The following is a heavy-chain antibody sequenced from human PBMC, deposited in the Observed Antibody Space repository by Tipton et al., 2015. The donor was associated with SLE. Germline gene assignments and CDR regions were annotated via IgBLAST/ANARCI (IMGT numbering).Heavy chain of an antibody. CDR3: ARGPVKDYYMDV. Sequence: QLVQSGAEVKKPGASVKVSCKASGYTFTSYGISWVRQAPGQGLEWMGWMNPNSGNTGYAQKFQGRVTMTRNTSVSTAYMELSSLRSEDTAVYYCARGPVKDYYMDVWGKGTTVTVSS. CDR1: GYTFTSYG. J-gene: IGHJ6*03. V-gene: IGHV1-8*02. CDR2: MNPNSGNT.